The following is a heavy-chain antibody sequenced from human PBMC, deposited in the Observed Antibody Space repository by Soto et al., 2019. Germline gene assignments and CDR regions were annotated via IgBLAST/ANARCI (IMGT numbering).Heavy chain of an antibody. Sequence: GGSLRLSCAASGFTFSIFAMSWVRQSPGRGLEWVSTISGSGGSTYYADAVKGRFTISRDNSMGTLYLQMKSLRVEDTAIYYCAKEVSLGSTVDLGYWGQGALVTVSS. CDR1: GFTFSIFA. D-gene: IGHD7-27*01. CDR2: ISGSGGST. CDR3: AKEVSLGSTVDLGY. J-gene: IGHJ4*02. V-gene: IGHV3-23*01.